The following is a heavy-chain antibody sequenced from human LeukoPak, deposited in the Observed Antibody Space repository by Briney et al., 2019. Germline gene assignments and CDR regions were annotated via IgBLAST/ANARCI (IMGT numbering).Heavy chain of an antibody. J-gene: IGHJ4*02. Sequence: PGGSLRLSCAASGFTFSNAWMSWVRQAPGKGLEWVGRIKSKTDGGTTDYAAPVKGRFTISRDDSKNTLYLQMNSLKTEDTAVYYCTAGDYDSSGYYYGSDYWGQGTVVTVSS. CDR3: TAGDYDSSGYYYGSDY. V-gene: IGHV3-15*01. CDR1: GFTFSNAW. D-gene: IGHD3-22*01. CDR2: IKSKTDGGTT.